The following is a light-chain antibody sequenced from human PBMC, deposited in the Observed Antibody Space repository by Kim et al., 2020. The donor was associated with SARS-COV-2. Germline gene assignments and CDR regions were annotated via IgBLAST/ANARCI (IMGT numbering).Light chain of an antibody. CDR2: WAS. V-gene: IGKV4-1*01. J-gene: IGKJ1*01. CDR3: QKYYSTWT. Sequence: DLVMTQSPDSLAVSLGERATINCKSSQSVLYSSNNKSYLAWYQQKPGQPPKLLIYWASTRESGVPDRFSGSGSGTDFTLTISSLQAEDVAVYYCQKYYSTWTVGQGTKVDSK. CDR1: QSVLYSSNNKSY.